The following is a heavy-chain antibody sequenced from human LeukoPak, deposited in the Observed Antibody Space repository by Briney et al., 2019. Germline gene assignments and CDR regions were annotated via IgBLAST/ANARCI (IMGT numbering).Heavy chain of an antibody. CDR3: ATADKRIGWHNDYGMDV. V-gene: IGHV1-24*01. Sequence: GASVKVSCKVSGDTLIESSIHWVRQAPGIGLEWMGGFDPEEGETIYAQKFQGRVTMTEDTSTDTAYMELSSLRSEDTAIYYCATADKRIGWHNDYGMDVWGQGTTVTVSS. CDR2: FDPEEGET. D-gene: IGHD1/OR15-1a*01. J-gene: IGHJ6*02. CDR1: GDTLIESS.